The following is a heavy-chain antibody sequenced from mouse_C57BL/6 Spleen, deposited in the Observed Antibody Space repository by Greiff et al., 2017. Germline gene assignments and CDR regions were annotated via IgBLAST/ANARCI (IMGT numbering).Heavy chain of an antibody. CDR1: GFTFTDYY. Sequence: EVMLVESGGGLVQPGGSLSLSCAASGFTFTDYYMSWVRQPPGKALEWLGFIRNKANGYTTEYSACVKGRFTISRDNSQSILYLQMNALRAEDSATYYCARYLPYYDDSSYSYWYFDVWGTGTTVTVSS. D-gene: IGHD1-1*01. CDR2: IRNKANGYTT. CDR3: ARYLPYYDDSSYSYWYFDV. V-gene: IGHV7-3*01. J-gene: IGHJ1*03.